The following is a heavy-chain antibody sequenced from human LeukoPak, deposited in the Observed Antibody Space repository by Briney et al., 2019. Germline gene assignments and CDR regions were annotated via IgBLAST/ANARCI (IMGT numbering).Heavy chain of an antibody. V-gene: IGHV4-39*07. J-gene: IGHJ4*02. CDR3: ARDGYCSGGSCFDY. CDR1: GGSISSSSYY. CDR2: IYYSGST. D-gene: IGHD2-15*01. Sequence: SETLSLTCTVSGGSISSSSYYWGWIRQPPGKGLEWIGSIYYSGSTYYNPSLKSRVTISVDTSKNQFSLKLSSVTAADTAVYYCARDGYCSGGSCFDYWGQGTLVTVPS.